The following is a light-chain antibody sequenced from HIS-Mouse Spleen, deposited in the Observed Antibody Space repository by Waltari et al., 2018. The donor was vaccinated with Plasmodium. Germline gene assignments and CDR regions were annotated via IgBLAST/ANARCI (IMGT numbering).Light chain of an antibody. J-gene: IGKJ1*01. CDR3: QQYNSYSWT. CDR2: EAS. V-gene: IGKV1-5*01. CDR1: QSISSK. Sequence: DIQMTQSLSTLSASVGARVTITCRASQSISSKLAWYQQKPGKAPKLLIYEASSYESGIPSRFSGSGSGTEFTLTISSLQPDDFATYYCQQYNSYSWTFGQGTKVEIK.